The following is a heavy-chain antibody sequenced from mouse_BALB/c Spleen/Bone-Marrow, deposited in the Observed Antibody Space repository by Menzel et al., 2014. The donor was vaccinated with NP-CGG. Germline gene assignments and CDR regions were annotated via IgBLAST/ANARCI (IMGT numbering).Heavy chain of an antibody. CDR3: AREWTARTPSY. J-gene: IGHJ2*01. V-gene: IGHV1-54*01. Sequence: VQLQQSGAELVRPGTSVKVSCKASGYAFTSYLIEWIKQRPGQGLEWIGVINPGSAGANYNEEFKGKATLTADKSSSTAYMQISSLTSDDSAVYFCAREWTARTPSYWGQGTALTVSS. CDR2: INPGSAGA. CDR1: GYAFTSYL. D-gene: IGHD3-2*01.